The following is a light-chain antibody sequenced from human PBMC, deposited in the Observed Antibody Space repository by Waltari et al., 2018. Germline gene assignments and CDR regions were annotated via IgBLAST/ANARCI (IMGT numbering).Light chain of an antibody. V-gene: IGKV1-39*01. CDR3: QQSSSWA. Sequence: IQMTQSTSSLSASVGDRVTITGRTSQSTSNMLNCDQQKPGKVPKVLIYAASNLQSGVPSRFSGSGSGTEFTLTISSLQPEDSATYYCQQSSSWAFGQGTKVEIK. CDR2: AAS. J-gene: IGKJ1*01. CDR1: QSTSNM.